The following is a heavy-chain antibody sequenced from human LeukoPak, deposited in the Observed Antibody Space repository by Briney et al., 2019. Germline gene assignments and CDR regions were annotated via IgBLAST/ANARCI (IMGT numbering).Heavy chain of an antibody. CDR2: ISGSGGST. J-gene: IGHJ6*02. V-gene: IGHV3-23*01. CDR3: ARVKGHGDYLNYYYGMDV. D-gene: IGHD4-17*01. CDR1: GFTFSSYA. Sequence: PGGSLRLSCAASGFTFSSYAMSWVRQAPGKGLEWVSAISGSGGSTYYADSVKGRFTISRDNSKNTLYLQMNSLRAEDTAVYYCARVKGHGDYLNYYYGMDVWGQGTTVTVSS.